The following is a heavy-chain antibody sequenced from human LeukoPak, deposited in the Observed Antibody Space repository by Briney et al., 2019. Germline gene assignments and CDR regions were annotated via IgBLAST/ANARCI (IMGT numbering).Heavy chain of an antibody. J-gene: IGHJ4*02. CDR1: GFTFSSYD. CDR2: IGTAGDT. V-gene: IGHV3-13*01. Sequence: GGSLRLSCAASGFTFSSYDMHWVRQATGKGLEWVSDIGTAGDTYYPGSVTGRFTIFRENAKNSLYLQMNSLRAGDTAVYYCARGSFDYWGQGTLVTVSS. CDR3: ARGSFDY.